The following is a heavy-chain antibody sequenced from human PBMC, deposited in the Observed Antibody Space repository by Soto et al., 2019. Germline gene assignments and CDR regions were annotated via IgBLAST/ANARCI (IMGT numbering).Heavy chain of an antibody. Sequence: GGSLRLSCAASGFTFSNYAMSWVRQAPGKGLEWVSAIRGSGSSTYYADSVKGRFTISRDNSRNTLYLQMNSLRAEDTAVYYCARDGSGIYYYYGMDVWGQGTTVTVSS. CDR2: IRGSGSST. V-gene: IGHV3-23*01. J-gene: IGHJ6*02. CDR3: ARDGSGIYYYYGMDV. CDR1: GFTFSNYA. D-gene: IGHD3-10*01.